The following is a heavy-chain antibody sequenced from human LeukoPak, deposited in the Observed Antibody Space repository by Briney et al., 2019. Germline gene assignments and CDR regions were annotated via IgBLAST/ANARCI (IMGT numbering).Heavy chain of an antibody. CDR2: ITGSDGDT. V-gene: IGHV3-23*01. CDR3: ARDQDYDFWSGGLGMDV. Sequence: GGSLRLSCAASGFTLNTYAMSWVRQAPGKGLEWVSAITGSDGDTFFASSVKGRFTISRDNSKNTLYLQMNSLRSEDTAVYYCARDQDYDFWSGGLGMDVWGQGTTVTVSS. J-gene: IGHJ6*02. CDR1: GFTLNTYA. D-gene: IGHD3-3*01.